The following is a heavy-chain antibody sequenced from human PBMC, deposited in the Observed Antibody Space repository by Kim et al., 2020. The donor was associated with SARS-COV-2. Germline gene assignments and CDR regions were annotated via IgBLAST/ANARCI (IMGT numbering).Heavy chain of an antibody. Sequence: GGSLRLSCAASGFTFSSYWMHWVRQAPGKGLAWVSRINTNGSTTSNAGSVKGRFTISRDNAKNTLYLQMNSLSAEDTSVYYCAIVVGATACDYVGQGTLV. D-gene: IGHD1-26*01. J-gene: IGHJ4*02. CDR1: GFTFSSYW. CDR2: INTNGSTT. CDR3: AIVVGATACDY. V-gene: IGHV3-74*01.